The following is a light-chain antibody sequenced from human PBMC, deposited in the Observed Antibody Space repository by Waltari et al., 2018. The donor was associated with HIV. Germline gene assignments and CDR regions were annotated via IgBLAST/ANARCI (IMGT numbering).Light chain of an antibody. CDR1: SSNIGSSS. CDR2: SNY. Sequence: QSVMTQPPSASETPGQRVTISCSGGSSNIGSSSVNWYQQLPGTAPKLLIYSNYQRPSGVPDRFSGSKSGTSASLAISGLRSEDEADYYCAAWDDSLSGRVFGGGTKLTVL. CDR3: AAWDDSLSGRV. V-gene: IGLV1-47*01. J-gene: IGLJ2*01.